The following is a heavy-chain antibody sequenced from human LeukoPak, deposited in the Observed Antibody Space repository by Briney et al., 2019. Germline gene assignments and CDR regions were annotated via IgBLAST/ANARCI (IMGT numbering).Heavy chain of an antibody. CDR2: IYYSGST. Sequence: PSETLSLTCTVSGGPISSSSYYWGWIRQPPGKGLEWIGSIYYSGSTYYNPSLKSRVTISVDTSKNQFSLKLSSVTAADTAVYYCARDLVGEGYWYFDLWGRGTLVTVSP. V-gene: IGHV4-39*07. D-gene: IGHD2-21*01. CDR1: GGPISSSSYY. CDR3: ARDLVGEGYWYFDL. J-gene: IGHJ2*01.